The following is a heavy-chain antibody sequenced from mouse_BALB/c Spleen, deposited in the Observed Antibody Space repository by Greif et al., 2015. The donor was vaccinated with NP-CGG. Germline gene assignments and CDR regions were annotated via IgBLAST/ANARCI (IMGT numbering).Heavy chain of an antibody. J-gene: IGHJ2*01. Sequence: QVQLKQSGAELAKPGASVKMSCKASGYTFTSYWMHWVKQRPGQGLEWIGYINPSTGYTEYNQKSKDKATLTADKSSSTAYIQLSSLTSEDSAFYYCARVHYWGQGTTLTVSS. CDR3: ARVHY. CDR2: INPSTGYT. CDR1: GYTFTSYW. V-gene: IGHV1-7*01.